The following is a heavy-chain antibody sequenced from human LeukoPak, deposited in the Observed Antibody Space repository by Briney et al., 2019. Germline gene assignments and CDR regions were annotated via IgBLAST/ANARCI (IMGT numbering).Heavy chain of an antibody. CDR1: GGSISSYY. CDR2: IYYSGST. CDR3: ARGVGSSWYLC. J-gene: IGHJ4*02. Sequence: SETLSLTCTVSGGSISSYYWSWIRQPPGKGLEWIGYIYYSGSTNYNPSLKSRVTISVDTSKNQFSLKLSSVTAADTAVYYCARGVGSSWYLCWGQGTLVTVYS. D-gene: IGHD6-13*01. V-gene: IGHV4-59*01.